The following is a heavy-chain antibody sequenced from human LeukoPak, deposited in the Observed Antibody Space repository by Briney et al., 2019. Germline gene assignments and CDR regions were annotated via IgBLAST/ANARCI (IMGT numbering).Heavy chain of an antibody. CDR1: GFTFSSYW. D-gene: IGHD6-13*01. Sequence: GGSLRLSCAASGFTFSSYWMHWVSHAPGKGLVWVSRISSDGTSTNYADSVKGRFIISRDNAKNTLYLQMNSLRAEDTAVYFCARVRSSSWFDYWGQGTLVAVSS. V-gene: IGHV3-74*01. J-gene: IGHJ4*02. CDR3: ARVRSSSWFDY. CDR2: ISSDGTST.